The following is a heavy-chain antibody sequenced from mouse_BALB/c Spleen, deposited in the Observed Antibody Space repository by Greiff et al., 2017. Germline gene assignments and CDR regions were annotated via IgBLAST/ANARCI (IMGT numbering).Heavy chain of an antibody. CDR1: GFTFSSFG. D-gene: IGHD2-2*01. CDR2: ISSGGSTI. V-gene: IGHV5-17*02. Sequence: EVQVIESGGGLVQPGGSRNLSCAASGFTFSSFGMHWVRQAPEKGLEWVAYISSGGSTIYYADTVKGRCTISRDKPKNTLFLQMTSLRSEDTAMYYCARSYGYSSWFAYWGQGTLVTVSA. J-gene: IGHJ3*01. CDR3: ARSYGYSSWFAY.